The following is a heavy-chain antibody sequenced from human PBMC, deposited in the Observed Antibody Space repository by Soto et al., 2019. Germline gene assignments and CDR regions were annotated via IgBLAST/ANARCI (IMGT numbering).Heavy chain of an antibody. D-gene: IGHD3-16*01. CDR3: ARDPWAADY. Sequence: EVQLVESGGGLVQPGGSLRLSCAASGFTVSTKYMSWVRQAPGKGLEWVSVIYSGGSTFYADSVRGRFTISRDNSKNTVNLQMNSLRAEDTAXXXXARDPWAADYWGQGTLVTVSS. V-gene: IGHV3-66*01. J-gene: IGHJ4*02. CDR1: GFTVSTKY. CDR2: IYSGGST.